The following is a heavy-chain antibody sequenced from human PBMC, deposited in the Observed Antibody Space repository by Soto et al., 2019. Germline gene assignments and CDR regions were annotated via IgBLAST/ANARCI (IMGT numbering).Heavy chain of an antibody. CDR3: VALIAAAGTGRRGYMDV. D-gene: IGHD6-13*01. CDR1: GFTVSSNY. V-gene: IGHV3-53*04. CDR2: IYSGGST. Sequence: GGSLRLSCAASGFTVSSNYMSWVRQAPGKGLEWVSVIYSGGSTYYADSVKGRFTISRHNSKNTLYLQMNSLRAEDTAVYYCVALIAAAGTGRRGYMDVWGKGTTVTVSS. J-gene: IGHJ6*03.